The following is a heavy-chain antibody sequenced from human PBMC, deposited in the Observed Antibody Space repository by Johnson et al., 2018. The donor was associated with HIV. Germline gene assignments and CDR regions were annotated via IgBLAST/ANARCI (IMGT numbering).Heavy chain of an antibody. D-gene: IGHD2-15*01. V-gene: IGHV3-66*01. CDR3: ARERGISGGFDC. CDR1: GFTFSSNY. J-gene: IGHJ3*01. CDR2: IYSGGNT. Sequence: VQLVESGGGVVQPGRSLRLSCAASGFTFSSNYMSWVRQAPGKGLEWVSVIYSGGNTYYADSVKGRFTISRDNSKNTLYLQMNSLRVEDTAVYYCARERGISGGFDCWGQGTRVSVSS.